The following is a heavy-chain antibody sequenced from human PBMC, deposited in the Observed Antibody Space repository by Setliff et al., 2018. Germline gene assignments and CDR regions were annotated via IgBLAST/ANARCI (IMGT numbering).Heavy chain of an antibody. CDR1: GFTFSGYS. J-gene: IGHJ4*02. V-gene: IGHV3-48*01. Sequence: PGGSLRLSCAASGFTFSGYSMNWVRQAPGKGLEWVSYISGSSHIISYADSVKGRFTISRDNAKNSLYLQMNSLKTEDTAVYYCTTGSVCVGDRYSGRLNYWGQGTLVTVSS. CDR3: TTGSVCVGDRYSGRLNY. CDR2: ISGSSHII. D-gene: IGHD2-21*02.